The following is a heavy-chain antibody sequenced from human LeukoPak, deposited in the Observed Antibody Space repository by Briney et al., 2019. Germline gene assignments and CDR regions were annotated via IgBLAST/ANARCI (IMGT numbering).Heavy chain of an antibody. J-gene: IGHJ4*02. CDR2: ISGSGSKT. V-gene: IGHV3-23*01. D-gene: IGHD4-17*01. CDR3: AKYYGDYAVIDY. Sequence: GGSLRLSCAAPGFTFSNYVMNWVRQAPGKGLQWVSRISGSGSKTYYADSVKGRFTISRDNSKNTLYLQMNSLRAEDTAVYYCAKYYGDYAVIDYWGQGTLVTVSS. CDR1: GFTFSNYV.